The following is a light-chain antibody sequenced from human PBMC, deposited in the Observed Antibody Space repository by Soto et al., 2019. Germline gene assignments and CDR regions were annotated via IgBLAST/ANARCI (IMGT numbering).Light chain of an antibody. CDR2: ATS. J-gene: IGKJ1*01. CDR1: QNIRSY. V-gene: IGKV1-39*01. Sequence: DIHMTQSPSSLSASVGDRVTITCRASQNIRSYLNWYQQKPGKAPPLLIYATSSLQTGVPSRFSASGSGTDFSLVISDLQPEDAATYYCQQGYSSRWTSGRGTKVEI. CDR3: QQGYSSRWT.